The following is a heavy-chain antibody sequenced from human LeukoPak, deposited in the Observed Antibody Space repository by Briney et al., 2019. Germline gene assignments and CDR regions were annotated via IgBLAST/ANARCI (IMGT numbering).Heavy chain of an antibody. Sequence: GASVKVSCKASGYTFTSYDINWVRQATGQGLEWMGWMNPNSGNTGYAQKFQGRVTMTRNTSISTAYMELSSLRSEDTAVYYCARFLGDYDSSGYYVNWFDPWGQGTLVTVSS. CDR1: GYTFTSYD. D-gene: IGHD3-22*01. V-gene: IGHV1-8*01. J-gene: IGHJ5*02. CDR3: ARFLGDYDSSGYYVNWFDP. CDR2: MNPNSGNT.